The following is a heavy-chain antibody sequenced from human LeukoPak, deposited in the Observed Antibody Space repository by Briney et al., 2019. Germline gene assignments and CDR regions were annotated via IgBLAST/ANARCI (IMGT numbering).Heavy chain of an antibody. CDR2: INWNGATT. Sequence: GGSLRLSCAASGFTFDDFGMAWVRQAPGKGLEWVSGINWNGATTASADSVKGRFTISRDNAKKSLYLQMNSLRAEDTAVYYCARERRRSANWFDPWGQGTLVTVSS. D-gene: IGHD6-13*01. J-gene: IGHJ5*02. CDR1: GFTFDDFG. CDR3: ARERRRSANWFDP. V-gene: IGHV3-20*04.